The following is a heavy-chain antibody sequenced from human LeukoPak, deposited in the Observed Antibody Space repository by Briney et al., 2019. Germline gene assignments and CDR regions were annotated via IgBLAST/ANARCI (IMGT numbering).Heavy chain of an antibody. CDR3: ARVSPIYDSSWYRKGPFDY. CDR2: INHSGST. CDR1: GGSFSGYY. Sequence: SETLSLTCAVYGGSFSGYYWSWIRQPPGKGLERIWEINHSGSTNYNPSLKSQVTISVGTSKNQFSLRLSSVTAADTAVYYCARVSPIYDSSWYRKGPFDYWGQGTLVTVSS. J-gene: IGHJ4*02. D-gene: IGHD6-13*01. V-gene: IGHV4-34*01.